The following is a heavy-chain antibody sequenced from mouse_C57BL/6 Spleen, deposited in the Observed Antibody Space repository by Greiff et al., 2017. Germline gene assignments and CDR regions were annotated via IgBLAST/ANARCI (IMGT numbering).Heavy chain of an antibody. V-gene: IGHV1-26*01. CDR3: ARRGYSNYYFDD. Sequence: EVQLQQSGPELVKPGASVKISCKASGYTFTDYYMNWVKQSHGKSLEWIGDINPNNGGTSYNQKFKGKATLTVDKSSSTAYMELRSLTSEDSAVYYCARRGYSNYYFDDWGQGTTLTVSS. CDR1: GYTFTDYY. J-gene: IGHJ2*01. D-gene: IGHD2-5*01. CDR2: INPNNGGT.